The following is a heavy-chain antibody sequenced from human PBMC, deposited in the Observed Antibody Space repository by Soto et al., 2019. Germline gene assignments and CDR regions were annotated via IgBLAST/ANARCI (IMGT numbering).Heavy chain of an antibody. CDR3: ARGHVGYYYYYGMDV. CDR1: GGSVSSGSYY. V-gene: IGHV4-61*01. J-gene: IGHJ6*02. Sequence: PSETLSLTCTVSGGSVSSGSYYWSWIRQPPGKGLEWIGYIYYSGSTNYNPSLKSRVTISVDTSKNQFSLKLSSVTAADTAVYYCARGHVGYYYYYGMDVWGQGTTVTVSS. CDR2: IYYSGST.